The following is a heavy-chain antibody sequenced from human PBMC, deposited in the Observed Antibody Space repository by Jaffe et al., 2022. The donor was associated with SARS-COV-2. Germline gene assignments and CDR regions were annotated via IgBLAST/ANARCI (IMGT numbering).Heavy chain of an antibody. CDR2: MNPNSGNT. CDR3: ARVTDTIFGVVGDYYGMDV. D-gene: IGHD3-3*01. J-gene: IGHJ6*02. Sequence: QVQLVQSGAEVKKPGASVKVSCKASGYTFTSYDINWVRQATGQGLEWMGWMNPNSGNTGYAQKFQGRVTMTRNTSISTAYMELSSLRSEDTAVYYCARVTDTIFGVVGDYYGMDVWGQGTTVTVSS. V-gene: IGHV1-8*01. CDR1: GYTFTSYD.